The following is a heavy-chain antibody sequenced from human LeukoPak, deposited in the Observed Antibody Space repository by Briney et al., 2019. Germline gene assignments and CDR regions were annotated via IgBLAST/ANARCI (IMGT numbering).Heavy chain of an antibody. CDR1: GGSISSWY. D-gene: IGHD1-7*01. CDR3: ARNYAGYYYFDY. J-gene: IGHJ4*02. Sequence: PSETLSLTCSVSGGSISSWYWSWIRQPAGKGLEWIGSIYYSGSTYYNPSLKGRVTISVDTSKNQFSLKLSSVTAADTAVYYCARNYAGYYYFDYWGQGTLVTVSS. V-gene: IGHV4-59*05. CDR2: IYYSGST.